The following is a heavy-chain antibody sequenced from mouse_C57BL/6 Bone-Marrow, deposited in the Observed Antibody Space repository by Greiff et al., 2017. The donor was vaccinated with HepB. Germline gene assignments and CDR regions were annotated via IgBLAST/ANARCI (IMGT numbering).Heavy chain of an antibody. J-gene: IGHJ2*01. CDR1: GFNIKDYY. CDR2: IDPEDGET. D-gene: IGHD2-4*01. CDR3: ARSYDYRLYFYY. V-gene: IGHV14-2*01. Sequence: DVKLQESGAELVKPGASVKLSCTASGFNIKDYYMHWVKQRTEPGLEWIGRIDPEDGETKYATNFQGKATITADTTSNTAYLQLSSLTSEDTAVYYFARSYDYRLYFYYWGQGTTLTVSS.